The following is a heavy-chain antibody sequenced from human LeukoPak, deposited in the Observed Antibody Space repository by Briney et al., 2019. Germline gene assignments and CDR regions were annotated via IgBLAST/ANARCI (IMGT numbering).Heavy chain of an antibody. Sequence: GGSLRLSCAASGFTFGIYAMSWVRQAPGKGLQWVSSITSSGDGTYYADSVKGRFTISRDNSENMLYLQMNSLRVEDTAVYFCAKDRPNYYGSNGHYYRRDGDYWGQGTLVTVSS. D-gene: IGHD3-22*01. CDR2: ITSSGDGT. V-gene: IGHV3-23*01. CDR3: AKDRPNYYGSNGHYYRRDGDY. CDR1: GFTFGIYA. J-gene: IGHJ4*02.